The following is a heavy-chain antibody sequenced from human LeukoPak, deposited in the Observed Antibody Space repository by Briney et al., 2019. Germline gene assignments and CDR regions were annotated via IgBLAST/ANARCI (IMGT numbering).Heavy chain of an antibody. D-gene: IGHD3-22*01. CDR2: IKSKTDGGTT. V-gene: IGHV3-15*01. CDR3: TRGYYDSSTIDY. CDR1: GFTFSNAW. Sequence: GGSFRLSCAASGFTFSNAWMSWVRQAPGKGLEWVGRIKSKTDGGTTDYAAPVKGRFTISRDDSKNTLYLQMNSLKTEDTAVYYCTRGYYDSSTIDYWGQGTLVTVSS. J-gene: IGHJ4*02.